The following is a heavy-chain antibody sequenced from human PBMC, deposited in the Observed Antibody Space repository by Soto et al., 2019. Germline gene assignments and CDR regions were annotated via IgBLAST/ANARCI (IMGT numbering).Heavy chain of an antibody. J-gene: IGHJ6*02. V-gene: IGHV1-46*01. CDR2: INPDGGGT. CDR1: GYTFTSYY. CDR3: AVGGNYLGMDV. Sequence: QVQLVQSGAEVKKPGASVKVSCKASGYTFTSYYMHWVRLAPGQGLQWMGIINPDGGGTSYAQQFQGRVIMTWDTSTSTVYMEMSSLRSEDTAVYYCAVGGNYLGMDVWGQGTTVTVSS.